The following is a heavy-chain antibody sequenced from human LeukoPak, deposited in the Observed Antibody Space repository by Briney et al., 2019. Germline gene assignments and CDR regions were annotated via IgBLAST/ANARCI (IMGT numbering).Heavy chain of an antibody. CDR1: GFTLRNYA. CDR3: VKELDYYGSTVEYYGGVDAFDF. V-gene: IGHV3-23*01. J-gene: IGHJ3*01. CDR2: IGAGDKYT. Sequence: GGSLRLSCAVSGFTLRNYAMSWVRQAPGKGLEWVASIGAGDKYTYYADSVKGRFTISRDNSKNTLYLQMNSLRAGDTAIYYCVKELDYYGSTVEYYGGVDAFDFWGQGTMVTVSS. D-gene: IGHD3-22*01.